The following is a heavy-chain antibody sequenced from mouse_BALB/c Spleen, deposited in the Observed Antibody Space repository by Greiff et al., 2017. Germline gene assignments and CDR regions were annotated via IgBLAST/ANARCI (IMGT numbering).Heavy chain of an antibody. CDR2: INSNGSST. CDR1: GFTFSSYY. CDR3: ARRYGNYRYVDY. Sequence: EVKLVESGGGLVKLGGSLKLSCAASGFTFSSYYMSWVRQTPEKRLELVAAINSNGSSTYYPDTVKGRFTISSANAKNTLYLQMSSLKSEDTALYYCARRYGNYRYVDYWGQGTTLPVSS. V-gene: IGHV5-6-2*01. D-gene: IGHD2-10*02. J-gene: IGHJ2*01.